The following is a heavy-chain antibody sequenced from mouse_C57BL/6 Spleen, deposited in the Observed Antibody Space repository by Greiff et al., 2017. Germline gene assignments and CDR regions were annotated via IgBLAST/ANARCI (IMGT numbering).Heavy chain of an antibody. CDR3: ARGYYGSSYGSLAY. V-gene: IGHV1-53*01. Sequence: QVQLQQPGTELVKPGASVKLSCKASGYTLTSYWMHWVKQRPGQGLEWIGNINPSNGGTKYNEKFKSKATLTVDKSSSTAYMKLSSLTSDDSAVYYCARGYYGSSYGSLAYWGQGTLVTVSA. CDR2: INPSNGGT. D-gene: IGHD1-1*01. CDR1: GYTLTSYW. J-gene: IGHJ3*01.